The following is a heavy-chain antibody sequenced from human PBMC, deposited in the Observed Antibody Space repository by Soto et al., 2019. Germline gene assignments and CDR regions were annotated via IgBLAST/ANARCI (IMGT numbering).Heavy chain of an antibody. D-gene: IGHD2-15*01. CDR2: IYYSGST. Sequence: PSETLSLTCTVSGGSISSYYWSWIRQPPGKGLEWIGYIYYSGSTNYNPSLKSRVTISVDTSKNQFSLKLSSVTAADTAVYYCARTPGYCSGGSCWNWFDPWGQGTLVTVS. CDR3: ARTPGYCSGGSCWNWFDP. CDR1: GGSISSYY. J-gene: IGHJ5*02. V-gene: IGHV4-59*01.